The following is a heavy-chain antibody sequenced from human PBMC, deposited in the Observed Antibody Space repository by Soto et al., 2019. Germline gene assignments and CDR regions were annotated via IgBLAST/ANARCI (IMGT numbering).Heavy chain of an antibody. CDR3: TTQGFGNLHGLVDV. V-gene: IGHV4-59*08. CDR2: IYYSGST. Sequence: PSETLSLTCTVSGGSISSYYWSWIRQPPGKGLEWIGYIYYSGSTNYNPSLKSRVTISVDASKNQFSLKLSSVTAADTAVYYCTTQGFGNLHGLVDVWGQGTTVTVSS. J-gene: IGHJ6*02. D-gene: IGHD3-10*01. CDR1: GGSISSYY.